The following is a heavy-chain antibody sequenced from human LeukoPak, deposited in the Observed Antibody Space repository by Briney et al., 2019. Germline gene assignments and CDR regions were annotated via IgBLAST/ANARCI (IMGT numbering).Heavy chain of an antibody. CDR3: ARDSSSSGPGFDY. Sequence: GGSLRLSCAASGFTFSSYAMHWVRQAPGKGLEWVAVISYDGSNKYYADSVKGRFTISRDNSKNTLYLQMNSLRAEDTAVYYCARDSSSSGPGFDYWGQGTLVTVSS. D-gene: IGHD6-13*01. J-gene: IGHJ4*02. V-gene: IGHV3-30-3*01. CDR1: GFTFSSYA. CDR2: ISYDGSNK.